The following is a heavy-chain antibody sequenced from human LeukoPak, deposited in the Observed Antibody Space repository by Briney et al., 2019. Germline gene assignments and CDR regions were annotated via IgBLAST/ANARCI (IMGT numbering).Heavy chain of an antibody. Sequence: SQTLSLTCAISGNSVSRDSIAWNWIRQSPSRGLEWLGRTYYKSAWYNDYAVSVKGRIIINPDTSKNQFSLQLNSVTPEDTAVYYCARGTGWPQFDYWGQGSLVTVSS. CDR1: GNSVSRDSIA. J-gene: IGHJ4*02. V-gene: IGHV6-1*01. CDR2: TYYKSAWYN. CDR3: ARGTGWPQFDY. D-gene: IGHD6-19*01.